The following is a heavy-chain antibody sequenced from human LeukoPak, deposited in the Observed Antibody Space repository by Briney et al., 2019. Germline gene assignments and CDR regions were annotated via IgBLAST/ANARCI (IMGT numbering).Heavy chain of an antibody. CDR2: ITGSGSRT. CDR1: GFTFSSYA. Sequence: GGSLGLSCAASGFTFSSYAMTWVRQAPGKGLEWVSAITGSGSRTYYADSVKGRFTISRDNSKNTLYLQMSSLRAEDTALYYCAKEDYYDNSGHSPDYWGQGTLVTVSS. J-gene: IGHJ4*02. D-gene: IGHD3-22*01. V-gene: IGHV3-23*01. CDR3: AKEDYYDNSGHSPDY.